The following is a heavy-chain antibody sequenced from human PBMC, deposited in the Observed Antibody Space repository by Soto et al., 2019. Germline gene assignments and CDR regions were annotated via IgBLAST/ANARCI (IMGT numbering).Heavy chain of an antibody. D-gene: IGHD2-2*01. J-gene: IGHJ6*02. CDR3: ARRVAKYPFRRGTPGYYYYGRDV. V-gene: IGHV5-51*01. Sequence: GESMKISCKGSGYSFTSYWIGWVRQMPGKGLEWMGIIYPGDSDTRYSPSFQGQVTISADKSISTAYLQWSSLKASDTAMYYCARRVAKYPFRRGTPGYYYYGRDVRCHGSTVTVSS. CDR2: IYPGDSDT. CDR1: GYSFTSYW.